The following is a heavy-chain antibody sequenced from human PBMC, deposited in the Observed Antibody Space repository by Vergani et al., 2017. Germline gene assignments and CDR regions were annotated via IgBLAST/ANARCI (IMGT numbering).Heavy chain of an antibody. CDR2: ISYDGSNK. J-gene: IGHJ6*03. CDR3: AKPNTKYYYYYMDV. CDR1: GFTFSSYG. V-gene: IGHV3-30*18. Sequence: QVQLVESGGGVVQPGRSLRLSCAASGFTFSSYGMHWVRQAPGKGLEWVAVISYDGSNKYYADSVKGRFTISRDNSKNTLYLQMNSLRAKDTAVYYCAKPNTKYYYYYMDVWRKGP. D-gene: IGHD2-8*01.